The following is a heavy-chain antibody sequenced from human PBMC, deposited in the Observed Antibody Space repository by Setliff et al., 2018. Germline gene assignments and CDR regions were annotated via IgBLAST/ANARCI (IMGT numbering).Heavy chain of an antibody. V-gene: IGHV4-39*07. CDR2: IYYTGIT. Sequence: SETLSLTCTVSGGSINTYPYYWGWIRQPPGKGLEWIGNIYYTGITYYNPSLKSRVTISVDTSKNQFSLKLSSVTAADTAVYYCATRKSSGRLYYMDVWGKGTTVTVSS. J-gene: IGHJ6*03. CDR3: ATRKSSGRLYYMDV. CDR1: GGSINTYPYY. D-gene: IGHD1-26*01.